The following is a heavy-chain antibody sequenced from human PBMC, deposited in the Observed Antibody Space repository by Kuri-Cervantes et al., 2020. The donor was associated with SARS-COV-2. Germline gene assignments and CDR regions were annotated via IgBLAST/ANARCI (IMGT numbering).Heavy chain of an antibody. J-gene: IGHJ3*01. V-gene: IGHV4-39*01. CDR2: FYSGGNT. Sequence: SETLSLTCTVSGGPISNYYWGWIRQPPGKGVEWIGSFYSGGNTFYNPSLKSRVTISVDPSKNQFSLRLYSVTAADTALYSCARHVRDFVPSPFDVWGRGTMVTVSS. CDR1: GGPISNYY. D-gene: IGHD2-21*02. CDR3: ARHVRDFVPSPFDV.